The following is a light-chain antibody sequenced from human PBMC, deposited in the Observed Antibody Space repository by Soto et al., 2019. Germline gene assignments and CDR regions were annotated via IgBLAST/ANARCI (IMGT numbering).Light chain of an antibody. Sequence: AIQMTQSPSSLSASVGDRVTITCRASQAIRNDLGWYQDKPGKAPKLLIYAASSLQAGVPSRFSGSGSGTDFTLTLTSLQPEDFATYYCLQDYKYPRTFGQGTKVEIK. J-gene: IGKJ1*01. V-gene: IGKV1-6*01. CDR3: LQDYKYPRT. CDR1: QAIRND. CDR2: AAS.